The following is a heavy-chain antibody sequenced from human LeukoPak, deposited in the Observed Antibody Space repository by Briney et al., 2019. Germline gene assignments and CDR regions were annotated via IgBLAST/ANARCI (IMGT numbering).Heavy chain of an antibody. CDR2: IYYSGST. D-gene: IGHD3-22*01. V-gene: IGHV4-59*06. CDR1: GGSISSYY. J-gene: IGHJ4*02. Sequence: PSETLSLTCTVSGGSISSYYWSWIRQPPGKGLEWIGYIYYSGSTYYNPSLKSRVTISVDTSKNQFSLKLSSVTAADTAVYYCARPSNYYDSSGYYYWGQGTLVTVSS. CDR3: ARPSNYYDSSGYYY.